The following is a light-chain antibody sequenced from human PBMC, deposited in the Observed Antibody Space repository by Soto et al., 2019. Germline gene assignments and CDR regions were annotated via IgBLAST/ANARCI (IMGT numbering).Light chain of an antibody. Sequence: DIQMTQSPSSLSASVGDRVTITCRASQSISRYLSWYQQKPGKVPKLLIYGASSLQSGVPSRFSGSGSGTDFTLTISSLQLEDSATYYCQQSYDIPPTFGPGTKVHIK. V-gene: IGKV1-39*01. CDR3: QQSYDIPPT. CDR1: QSISRY. J-gene: IGKJ3*01. CDR2: GAS.